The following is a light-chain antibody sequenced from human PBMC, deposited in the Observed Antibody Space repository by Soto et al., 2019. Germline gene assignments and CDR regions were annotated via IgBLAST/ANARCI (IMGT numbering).Light chain of an antibody. Sequence: DIQMSQSPSSLSASVGDRVTITCRAAESISRHLNWYQQKPGRAPDLLIYAASTLQNGVPSRFTGSGSGTEFTLTITGLQLEDFATYYCQQDYSTLATCGQGTRREIK. CDR3: QQDYSTLAT. V-gene: IGKV1-39*01. CDR2: AAS. J-gene: IGKJ5*01. CDR1: ESISRH.